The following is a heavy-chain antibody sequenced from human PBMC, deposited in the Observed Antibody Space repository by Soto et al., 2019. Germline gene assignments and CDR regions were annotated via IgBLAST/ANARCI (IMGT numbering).Heavy chain of an antibody. J-gene: IGHJ4*02. V-gene: IGHV3-23*01. D-gene: IGHD3-22*01. CDR2: ISGSGGST. CDR3: AKVVSYYYDSSGYLFY. Sequence: GGSLRLSCAASGFTFSGYAMSWVRQAPGKGLEWVSAISGSGGSTYYADSVKGRFTISRDNSKNTLYLQMNSLRAEDTAVYYCAKVVSYYYDSSGYLFYWGQGTLVTVSS. CDR1: GFTFSGYA.